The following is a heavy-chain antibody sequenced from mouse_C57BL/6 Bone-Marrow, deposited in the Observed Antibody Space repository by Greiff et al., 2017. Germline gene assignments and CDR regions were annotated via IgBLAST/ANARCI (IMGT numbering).Heavy chain of an antibody. Sequence: EVQLVESGGGLVKPGGSLKLSCAASGFTFSSYTMSWVRQTPEKRLEWVATISGGGGNTYYPDRVKGRFTISRDNAKNTLYLQRSSLRSEDTALYYCARPYYYGSSYNAMDYWGQGTSVTVSS. D-gene: IGHD1-1*01. V-gene: IGHV5-9*01. CDR2: ISGGGGNT. J-gene: IGHJ4*01. CDR3: ARPYYYGSSYNAMDY. CDR1: GFTFSSYT.